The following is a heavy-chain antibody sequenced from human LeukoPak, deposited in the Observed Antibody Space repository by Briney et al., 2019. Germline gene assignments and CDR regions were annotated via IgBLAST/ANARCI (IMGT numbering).Heavy chain of an antibody. CDR2: ISAYNGNT. Sequence: ASVKVSCKASGYTFTSYGISWVRQAPGQGLEWMGWISAYNGNTNYSQKLQGRVTMTTDTSTSTAYMELRSLRSDDTAVYYCARGSVDPRAYYYYGMGVWGQGTTVTVSS. J-gene: IGHJ6*02. V-gene: IGHV1-18*01. CDR1: GYTFTSYG. CDR3: ARGSVDPRAYYYYGMGV.